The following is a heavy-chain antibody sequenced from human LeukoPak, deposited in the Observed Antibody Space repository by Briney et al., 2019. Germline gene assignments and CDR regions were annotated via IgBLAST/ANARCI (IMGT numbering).Heavy chain of an antibody. CDR1: GGRFGNYA. CDR3: AADSHTSGFDY. Sequence: SVKVSCKASGGRFGNYALNWVRQAPGQRFEWMGAITPLYGASNYAQKFQGRLTIVADESTGTGYMELRSLAFEDTAVYYCAADSHTSGFDYWAQGTLVTVSS. V-gene: IGHV1-69*13. CDR2: ITPLYGAS. D-gene: IGHD1-1*01. J-gene: IGHJ4*02.